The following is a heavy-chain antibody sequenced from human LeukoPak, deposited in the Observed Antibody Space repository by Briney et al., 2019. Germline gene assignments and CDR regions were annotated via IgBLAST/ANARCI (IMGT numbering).Heavy chain of an antibody. CDR2: IIPIFGTA. CDR1: GGTFSSYA. CDR3: AREFDSSWPKTYYFDY. D-gene: IGHD6-13*01. Sequence: SVKVSCKASGGTFSSYAISWVRQAPGQGREWMGGIIPIFGTANYAQKFQGRVTITADKSTSTAYMELSSLRSEDTAVYYCAREFDSSWPKTYYFDYWGQGTLVTVSS. V-gene: IGHV1-69*06. J-gene: IGHJ4*02.